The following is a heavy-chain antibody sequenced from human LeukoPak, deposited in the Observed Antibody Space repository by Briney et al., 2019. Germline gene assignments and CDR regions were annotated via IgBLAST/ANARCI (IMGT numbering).Heavy chain of an antibody. CDR1: GGSISNNLYY. D-gene: IGHD3-10*01. Sequence: KSSETLSLTCTVSGGSISNNLYYWGWIRQPPGKGLEWIGSIYYSGITYYNPSLKGRVTVSVDTSNNQFSLKLSSVTAADTAVYYCARTRYYYNSRSYGAPYYFDYWGQGTLVTVSS. J-gene: IGHJ4*02. V-gene: IGHV4-39*01. CDR2: IYYSGIT. CDR3: ARTRYYYNSRSYGAPYYFDY.